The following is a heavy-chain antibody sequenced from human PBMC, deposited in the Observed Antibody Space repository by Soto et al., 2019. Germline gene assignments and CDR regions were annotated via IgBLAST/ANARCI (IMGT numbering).Heavy chain of an antibody. J-gene: IGHJ4*02. CDR1: GDSIRSYY. Sequence: QVQLQESGPGLVKPSETLSLTCTVSGDSIRSYYSRWIRQPPGKGLEWIGYIYYSGSTNYNPSLKSRVTISGDTSKNQFSLRLSSVTAADTAVYYCARHLDSGTWYDYWGQGTLVTVSS. CDR2: IYYSGST. V-gene: IGHV4-59*08. D-gene: IGHD3-3*01. CDR3: ARHLDSGTWYDY.